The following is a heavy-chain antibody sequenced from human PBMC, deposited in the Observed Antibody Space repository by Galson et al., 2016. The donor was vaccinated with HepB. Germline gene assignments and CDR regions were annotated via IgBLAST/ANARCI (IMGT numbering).Heavy chain of an antibody. Sequence: SLRLSCAASGFTFSSYWMHWVRQAPGKGLDWVSTLSGSGSIKFYADSVKGRFTISRDNSRSTLFLQMSSLRVEDTAVYYCATVGQWAHYDNGGYGYPRYFQYGGQGTLVIVSS. CDR2: LSGSGSIK. CDR3: ATVGQWAHYDNGGYGYPRYFQY. D-gene: IGHD3-22*01. CDR1: GFTFSSYW. V-gene: IGHV3-23*01. J-gene: IGHJ4*02.